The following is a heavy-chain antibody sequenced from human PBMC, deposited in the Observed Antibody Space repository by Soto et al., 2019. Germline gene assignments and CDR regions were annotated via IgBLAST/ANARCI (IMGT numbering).Heavy chain of an antibody. D-gene: IGHD3-10*01. Sequence: HPGGSLRLSCSTSGFTFSTYAMNWVRQAPGKGLEWDSALSGSGGTTYYADSVRGRFTISRDNSKNTLFLQMSSLRAEDTALYYCAKQRAGYGSGSDTFYFDFWGQGTLVTVPQ. J-gene: IGHJ4*02. CDR2: LSGSGGTT. V-gene: IGHV3-23*01. CDR1: GFTFSTYA. CDR3: AKQRAGYGSGSDTFYFDF.